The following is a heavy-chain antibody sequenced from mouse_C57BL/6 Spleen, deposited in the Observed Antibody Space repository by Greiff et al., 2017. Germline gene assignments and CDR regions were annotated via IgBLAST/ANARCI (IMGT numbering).Heavy chain of an antibody. CDR1: GYTFTDYY. Sequence: EVQLQQSGPELVKPGASVKISCKASGYTFTDYYMNWVKQSHGKSLEWIGDINPNNGGTSYNQKFKGKATLTVDKSSSTAYMELRSLTSEDSAVYYCAKRIVYDYDDWYAMDYWGQGTSVTVSS. CDR3: AKRIVYDYDDWYAMDY. CDR2: INPNNGGT. J-gene: IGHJ4*01. D-gene: IGHD2-4*01. V-gene: IGHV1-26*01.